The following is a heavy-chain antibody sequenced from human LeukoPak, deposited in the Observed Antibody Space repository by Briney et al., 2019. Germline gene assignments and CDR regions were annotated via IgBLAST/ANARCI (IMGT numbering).Heavy chain of an antibody. V-gene: IGHV4-4*07. J-gene: IGHJ5*02. CDR3: ARGSAAMVDHNCFDP. CDR1: GVSISSSH. D-gene: IGHD5-18*01. Sequence: SETLSLTCTVSGVSISSSHWSWIRQPVGKGLEWIARTYKNGDIKYNPSLKSRVTMSVDASKYQFFLKMTSVTAADTAVYFCARGSAAMVDHNCFDPWGQGTLVTVSS. CDR2: TYKNGDI.